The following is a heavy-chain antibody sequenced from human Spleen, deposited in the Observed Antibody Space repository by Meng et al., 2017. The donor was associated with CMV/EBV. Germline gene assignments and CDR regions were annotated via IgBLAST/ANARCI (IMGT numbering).Heavy chain of an antibody. Sequence: FSNSANSWVREAAGEEREWMGGVIPIFGTANYEQKFQGRVTITTDESTSAAYMELSSLGSEDTAVYYCAREGGEYCSSTSCYLDYWGQGTLVTVSS. CDR3: AREGGEYCSSTSCYLDY. J-gene: IGHJ4*02. CDR1: FSNSA. D-gene: IGHD2-2*01. CDR2: VIPIFGTA. V-gene: IGHV1-69*05.